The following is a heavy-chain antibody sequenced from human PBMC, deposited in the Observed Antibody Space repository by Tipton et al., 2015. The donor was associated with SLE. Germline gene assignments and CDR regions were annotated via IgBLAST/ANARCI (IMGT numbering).Heavy chain of an antibody. CDR1: GFSFSSYW. CDR3: ARGRSGAI. J-gene: IGHJ4*02. D-gene: IGHD3-3*01. Sequence: SLRLSCAASGFSFSSYWVSWVRQAPGKGLEWVANIKQDGSEKYYVDSVKGRFTISRDNAKNSLYLQMDSLRAEDTAVYYCARGRSGAIWGQGTLVTVSS. CDR2: IKQDGSEK. V-gene: IGHV3-7*01.